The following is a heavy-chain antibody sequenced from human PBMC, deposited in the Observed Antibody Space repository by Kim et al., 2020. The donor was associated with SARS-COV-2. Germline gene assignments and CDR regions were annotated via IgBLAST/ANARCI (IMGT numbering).Heavy chain of an antibody. CDR3: ARHFGYAWYYLLY. Sequence: SETLSPTCTVSGGSVNITSLYWGWLRQPPGKGLEWIGSVFYTGSANYNPSLRGRVTISLDTSKNQFSLKLTSVTAADTALYFCARHFGYAWYYLLYWG. CDR2: VFYTGSA. D-gene: IGHD5-12*01. CDR1: GGSVNITSLY. J-gene: IGHJ4*01. V-gene: IGHV4-39*01.